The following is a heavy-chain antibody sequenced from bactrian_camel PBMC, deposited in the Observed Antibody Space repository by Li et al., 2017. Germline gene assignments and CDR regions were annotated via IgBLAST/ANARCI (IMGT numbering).Heavy chain of an antibody. J-gene: IGHJ4*01. CDR3: AADALTCPLENSDYEYSA. Sequence: HVQLVESGGGSVQAGGSLRLSCAASGYTYSHICMGWFRQAPGKEREGVAIVDSDGTAIYTDAAKGRFTASKDNVKNTVFLQMNSLKPEDTGMYYCAADALTCPLENSDYEYSAWGQGTQVTVS. CDR1: GYTYSHIC. V-gene: IGHV3S53*01. CDR2: VDSDGTA. D-gene: IGHD2*01.